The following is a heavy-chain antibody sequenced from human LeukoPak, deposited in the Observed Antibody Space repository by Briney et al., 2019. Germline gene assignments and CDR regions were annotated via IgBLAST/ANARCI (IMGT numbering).Heavy chain of an antibody. Sequence: PSETLSLTCTVSGGSISSYYWSWIRQPAGKGLEWIGRIYTSGSTNYNPSLKSRVTISVDTSKNQFSLKLSSVTAADTAVYYCARASYYYGSGSHASYGMDVWGQGTTVTVSS. V-gene: IGHV4-4*07. D-gene: IGHD3-10*01. CDR3: ARASYYYGSGSHASYGMDV. J-gene: IGHJ6*02. CDR1: GGSISSYY. CDR2: IYTSGST.